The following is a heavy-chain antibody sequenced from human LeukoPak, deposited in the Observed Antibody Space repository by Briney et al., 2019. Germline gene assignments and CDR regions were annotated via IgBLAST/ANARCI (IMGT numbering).Heavy chain of an antibody. D-gene: IGHD1-26*01. CDR2: IYPGDSDT. CDR3: ARGKRVGATRPEYFQH. Sequence: GESLQISCKGSGYSFTSYWIGWVRRMPGKGLEWMGIIYPGDSDTRYSPSFQGQVTISADKSISTAYLQWSSLKASDTAMYYCARGKRVGATRPEYFQHWGQGTLVTVSS. V-gene: IGHV5-51*01. CDR1: GYSFTSYW. J-gene: IGHJ1*01.